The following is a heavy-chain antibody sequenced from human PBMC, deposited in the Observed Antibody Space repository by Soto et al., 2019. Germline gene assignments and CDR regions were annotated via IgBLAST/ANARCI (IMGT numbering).Heavy chain of an antibody. Sequence: SLSLPCTASGFTFVDYGMSWFRQAPGKGLEWVGFIRSKAYGGTTAYAASAKGRLTISRDDSNSIAYLHMNSLKPEDTAVYYCTRARSGVTTAMDYYYYYGMDVWGQGTTVTVSS. J-gene: IGHJ6*02. CDR2: IRSKAYGGTT. V-gene: IGHV3-49*03. CDR3: TRARSGVTTAMDYYYYYGMDV. D-gene: IGHD2-2*01. CDR1: GFTFVDYG.